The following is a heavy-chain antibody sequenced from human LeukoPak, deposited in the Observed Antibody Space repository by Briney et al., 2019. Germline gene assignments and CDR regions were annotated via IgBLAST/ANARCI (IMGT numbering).Heavy chain of an antibody. D-gene: IGHD3-10*01. CDR2: TRNKANSYTT. Sequence: GGSLRLSCAASGFTFSDHYMDWVRQAPGKGLEWVGRTRNKANSYTTEYAASVKGRFTISRDDSKNSLYLQMNSLKTEDTAVYYGARPSFSTSSGTPSDYWGQGTLVTVSS. J-gene: IGHJ4*02. V-gene: IGHV3-72*01. CDR3: ARPSFSTSSGTPSDY. CDR1: GFTFSDHY.